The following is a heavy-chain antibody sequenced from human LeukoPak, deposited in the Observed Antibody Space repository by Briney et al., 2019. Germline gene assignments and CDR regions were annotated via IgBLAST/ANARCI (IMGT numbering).Heavy chain of an antibody. CDR3: ARDARYCSSTGCYSDY. D-gene: IGHD2-2*01. J-gene: IGHJ4*02. Sequence: PGGSLRLSCAASGLSVSSNYMSWVRQAPGKGLERVSLIYSGGSTHYADSVKGRFTISRDNSKNTLYLQMNSLRGEDTAVYYCARDARYCSSTGCYSDYWGQGTWSPSPQ. V-gene: IGHV3-66*02. CDR2: IYSGGST. CDR1: GLSVSSNY.